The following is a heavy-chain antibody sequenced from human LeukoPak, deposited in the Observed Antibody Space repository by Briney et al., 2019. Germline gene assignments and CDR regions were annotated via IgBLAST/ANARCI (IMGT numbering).Heavy chain of an antibody. J-gene: IGHJ4*02. CDR3: ATAGDDFSDY. Sequence: PGGSLRLSCAASRVTFNSYDIHWVRQAPGKGLEWVACIRYDGSDKYYADSVKGRFTISRDTSKNTLYLQMNSLRAVDTAMYYCATAGDDFSDYWGQGTLVTVSS. CDR1: RVTFNSYD. V-gene: IGHV3-30*02. D-gene: IGHD5-24*01. CDR2: IRYDGSDK.